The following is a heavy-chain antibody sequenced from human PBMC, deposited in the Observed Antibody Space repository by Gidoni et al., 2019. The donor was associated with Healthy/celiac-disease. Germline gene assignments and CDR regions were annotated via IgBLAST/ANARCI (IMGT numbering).Heavy chain of an antibody. CDR3: AGYSSSWYSGY. D-gene: IGHD6-13*01. CDR1: GFTFSSYS. J-gene: IGHJ4*02. Sequence: EVQLVESGGGLVKPGGSLRLSCAASGFTFSSYSMNWVRQAPGKGLEWVSSISSSSSYIYYADSVKGRFTISRDNAKNSLYLQMNSLRAEDTAVYYCAGYSSSWYSGYWGQGTLVTVSS. CDR2: ISSSSSYI. V-gene: IGHV3-21*01.